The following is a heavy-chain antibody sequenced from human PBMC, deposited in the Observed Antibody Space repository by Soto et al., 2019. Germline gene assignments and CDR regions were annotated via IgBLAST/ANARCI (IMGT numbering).Heavy chain of an antibody. D-gene: IGHD5-18*01. V-gene: IGHV1-69*02. J-gene: IGHJ5*02. CDR3: SRGQKQLWPMGFAP. Sequence: GASVKVSCKASGGTFGSYTISWVRQAPGRGLEWMGRIIPILGIANYAQKFQGRVTITADKSTSTAYMELSSLRSEDPAVYYWSRGQKQLWPMGFAPWGQETLVTVSS. CDR2: IIPILGIA. CDR1: GGTFGSYT.